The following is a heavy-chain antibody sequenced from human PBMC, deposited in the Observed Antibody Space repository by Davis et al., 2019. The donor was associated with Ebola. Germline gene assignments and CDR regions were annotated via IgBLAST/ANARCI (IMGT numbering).Heavy chain of an antibody. CDR1: GFTVRNNF. D-gene: IGHD2-2*01. V-gene: IGHV3-53*01. Sequence: PGGSLRLSCAASGFTVRNNFMSWVRQAPGKGLEWVSIIYSGDSTYYTDSVKGRFTISRDSSKNTLYLRMNSLRAEDTAVYYCARVGRYCSSTSFCAFDVWGQGTMVTVS. CDR2: IYSGDST. CDR3: ARVGRYCSSTSFCAFDV. J-gene: IGHJ3*01.